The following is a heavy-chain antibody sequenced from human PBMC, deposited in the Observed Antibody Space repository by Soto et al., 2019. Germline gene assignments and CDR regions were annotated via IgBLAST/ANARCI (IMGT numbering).Heavy chain of an antibody. CDR3: AREWWEQTPRPYYYYGMDV. CDR2: ISYDGSNK. J-gene: IGHJ6*02. D-gene: IGHD1-26*01. Sequence: GGSLRLSCAASGFTFSSYAMHWVRQAPGKGLEWVAVISYDGSNKYYADSVKGRFTISRGNSKNTLYLQMNSLRAEDTAVYYCAREWWEQTPRPYYYYGMDVWGQGTTVTVSS. V-gene: IGHV3-30-3*01. CDR1: GFTFSSYA.